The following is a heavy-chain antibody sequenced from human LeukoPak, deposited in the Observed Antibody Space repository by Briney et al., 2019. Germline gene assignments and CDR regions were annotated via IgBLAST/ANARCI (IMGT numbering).Heavy chain of an antibody. CDR3: ARVVKQWLAYFDY. CDR1: GGSISSSYYY. Sequence: PSETLSLTCTVSGGSISSSYYYWGWIRQPPGKGLEWIGSIYYSGNTFYNPSLKSRVTISVDTSKNQFSLRLSSVTAADTAVYYCARVVKQWLAYFDYWGQGTLVTVSS. CDR2: IYYSGNT. V-gene: IGHV4-39*07. D-gene: IGHD6-19*01. J-gene: IGHJ4*02.